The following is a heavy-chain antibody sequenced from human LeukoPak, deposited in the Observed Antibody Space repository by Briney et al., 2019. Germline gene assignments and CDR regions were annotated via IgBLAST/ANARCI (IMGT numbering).Heavy chain of an antibody. CDR3: ARGGTIVVVPSWFDP. Sequence: SETLSPTCAFYGGAFSGYSWGWIRQPPGKGLEWVGEINHSGSTNYNPSLKSRVTISVDTSKNQFSLKLSSVTAADTAVYYCARGGTIVVVPSWFDPWGQGTLVTVSS. CDR2: INHSGST. D-gene: IGHD2-2*01. V-gene: IGHV4-34*01. J-gene: IGHJ5*02. CDR1: GGAFSGYS.